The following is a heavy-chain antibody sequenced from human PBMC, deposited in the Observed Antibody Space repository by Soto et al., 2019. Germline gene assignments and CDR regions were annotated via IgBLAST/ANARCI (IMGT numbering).Heavy chain of an antibody. Sequence: ASVKVSCKASGYTFTSYDINWVRQATGQGLEWMGGFDPEDGETIYAQKFQGRVTMTEDTSTDTAYMELSSLRSEDTAVYYCATDRRNFYGDDYFDYWGQGTLVTVSS. CDR3: ATDRRNFYGDDYFDY. CDR1: GYTFTSYD. CDR2: FDPEDGET. V-gene: IGHV1-24*01. J-gene: IGHJ4*02. D-gene: IGHD4-17*01.